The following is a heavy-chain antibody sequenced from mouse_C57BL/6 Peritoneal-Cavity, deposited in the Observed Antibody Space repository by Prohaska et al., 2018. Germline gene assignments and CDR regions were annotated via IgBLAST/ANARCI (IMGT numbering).Heavy chain of an antibody. J-gene: IGHJ2*01. Sequence: EVKLVESGGGLVQPGCSLSLSCAASGYTFTDYYMNWVRQPPGKVLEWLGVIRNKANGYTTEYSASVKGRFIISRDNSQSILYLQMNALRAEDSATYYCARDFDYWGQGTTLTVSS. CDR1: GYTFTDYY. CDR3: ARDFDY. CDR2: IRNKANGYTT. V-gene: IGHV7-3*01.